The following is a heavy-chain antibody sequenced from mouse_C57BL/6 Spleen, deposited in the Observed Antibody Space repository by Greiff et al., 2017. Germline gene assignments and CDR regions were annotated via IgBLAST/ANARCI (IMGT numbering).Heavy chain of an antibody. Sequence: EVQLQQSGPELVKPGASVKISCKASGYSFTGYYMNWVKQSPEKSLEWIGEINPSTGGTTYNQKFKAKATLTVDKSSSTAYMQLKSLTSEDSAVYYCARRGGPYYFDYWGRGTTLTVSS. V-gene: IGHV1-42*01. CDR1: GYSFTGYY. D-gene: IGHD1-1*02. CDR3: ARRGGPYYFDY. J-gene: IGHJ2*01. CDR2: INPSTGGT.